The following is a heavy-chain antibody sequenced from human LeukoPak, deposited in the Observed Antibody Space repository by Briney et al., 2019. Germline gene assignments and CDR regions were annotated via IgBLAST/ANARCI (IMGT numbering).Heavy chain of an antibody. V-gene: IGHV4-39*01. CDR1: GVSTRSSNYY. CDR2: IYYSGST. D-gene: IGHD6-6*01. CDR3: ARAQIAAPSYYFDY. Sequence: PSETLSLTCTVSGVSTRSSNYYWGWIRQPPGKGLEWIGSIYYSGSTYYNPSLKSRVTISVDTSQNQFSLNLKSVTAADTAVYYCARAQIAAPSYYFDYWGQGTLVTVSS. J-gene: IGHJ4*02.